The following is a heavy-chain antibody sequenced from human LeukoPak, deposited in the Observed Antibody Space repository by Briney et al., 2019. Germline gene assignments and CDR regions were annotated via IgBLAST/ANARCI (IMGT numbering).Heavy chain of an antibody. CDR1: GGSISSSSYY. D-gene: IGHD4-17*01. CDR3: ARGRSVTTRFDY. V-gene: IGHV4-39*07. CDR2: IYYSGST. Sequence: PSETLSLTCTVSGGSISSSSYYWGWIRQPPGKGLEWIGSIYYSGSTYYNPSLKSRVTISVDTSKNQFSLKLSSVTAADTAVYYCARGRSVTTRFDYWGQGTLVTVSS. J-gene: IGHJ4*02.